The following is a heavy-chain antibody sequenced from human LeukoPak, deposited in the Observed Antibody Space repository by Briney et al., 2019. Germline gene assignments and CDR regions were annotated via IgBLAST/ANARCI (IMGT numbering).Heavy chain of an antibody. J-gene: IGHJ4*02. CDR2: INHSGST. D-gene: IGHD4-23*01. CDR3: ARPRLRWSTGLDY. V-gene: IGHV4-34*01. Sequence: SETLSLTCAVYGGSFSGYYWSWIRQPPGKGLEWIGEINHSGSTNYNPSLKSRVTISVDTSKNQFSLKLSSVTAADTAVYYCARPRLRWSTGLDYWGQGTLVTVSS. CDR1: GGSFSGYY.